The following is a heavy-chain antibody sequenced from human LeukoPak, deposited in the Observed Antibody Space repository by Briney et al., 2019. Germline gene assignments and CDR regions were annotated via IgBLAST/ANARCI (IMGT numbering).Heavy chain of an antibody. CDR2: IYYSGST. CDR1: GGSISSGDYY. D-gene: IGHD3-22*01. J-gene: IGHJ4*02. CDR3: ARDRKNDWYDSSGYRQDYFDY. Sequence: SQTLSLTCTVSGGSISSGDYYWSWIRQPPGKGLEWIGYIYYSGSTYYNPSLKSRVTISVDTSKNQFSLKLTSVTAADTAVYYCARDRKNDWYDSSGYRQDYFDYWGQGTLVTVSS. V-gene: IGHV4-30-4*08.